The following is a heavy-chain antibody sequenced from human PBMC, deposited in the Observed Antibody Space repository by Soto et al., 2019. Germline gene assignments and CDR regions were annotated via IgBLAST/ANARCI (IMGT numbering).Heavy chain of an antibody. CDR1: GFSLSTSEVG. D-gene: IGHD2-21*01. Sequence: QITLKESGPTLVKPTQTLTLTCTFSGFSLSTSEVGVGWIRQPPGKALEWLALIFWNDDERCSPSLKSRLTITKDISRNQVVLTMTNMDPVDTATYYCAHTKVFDWFDSWGQGTLVTVSS. J-gene: IGHJ5*01. CDR2: IFWNDDE. CDR3: AHTKVFDWFDS. V-gene: IGHV2-5*01.